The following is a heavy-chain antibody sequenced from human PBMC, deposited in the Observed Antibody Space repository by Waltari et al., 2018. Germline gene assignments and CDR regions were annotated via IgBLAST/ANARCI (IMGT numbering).Heavy chain of an antibody. V-gene: IGHV4-39*02. D-gene: IGHD2-2*01. Sequence: QLQLQESGPGLVKPSETLSLTCTVSGGSVSTTSYSWAWVRQSPGKGLEWIGTFYYPGNIYYNPSLTSRVTISVDSPPNHLSLRLSSVTAADTAVYYCARLSGYCDDTGCYGHYAMDVWGQGTTVTVSS. J-gene: IGHJ6*02. CDR1: GGSVSTTSYS. CDR3: ARLSGYCDDTGCYGHYAMDV. CDR2: FYYPGNI.